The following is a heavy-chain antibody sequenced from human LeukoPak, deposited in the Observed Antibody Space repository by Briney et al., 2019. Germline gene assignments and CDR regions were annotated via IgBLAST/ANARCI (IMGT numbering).Heavy chain of an antibody. CDR3: ARVNSRYYYYGMDV. Sequence: GGSLRLSCAASGFTVSSNYMSWVRQAPGKGLEWVSVIYSGGSTYYADSVKGRFTISRDNSKNTLYLQMNSLRAEDTAVYYCARVNSRYYYYGMDVWGQGTTVTVSS. CDR1: GFTVSSNY. CDR2: IYSGGST. J-gene: IGHJ6*02. V-gene: IGHV3-53*01.